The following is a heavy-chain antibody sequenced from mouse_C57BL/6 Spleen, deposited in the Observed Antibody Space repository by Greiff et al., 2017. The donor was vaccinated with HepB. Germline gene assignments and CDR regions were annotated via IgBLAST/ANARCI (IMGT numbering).Heavy chain of an antibody. CDR2: IYPGSGNT. D-gene: IGHD1-1*01. CDR1: GYTFTDYY. V-gene: IGHV1-84*01. CDR3: ARRDYYGSSYGWYFDV. Sequence: QVQLQQSGPELVKPGASVKISCKASGYTFTDYYINWVKQRPGQGLEWIGWIYPGSGNTKYNEKFKGQATLTVDTSSSTAYMQRSSLTSEDSAVYFCARRDYYGSSYGWYFDVWGTGTTVTVSS. J-gene: IGHJ1*03.